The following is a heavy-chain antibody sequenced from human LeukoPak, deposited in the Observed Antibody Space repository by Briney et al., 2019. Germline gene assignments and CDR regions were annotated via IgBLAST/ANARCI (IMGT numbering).Heavy chain of an antibody. CDR3: ARMVVVPAARYRHYYYYGMDV. Sequence: SETLSLTCTVSGGSISSYYWSWIRQPPGKGLEWIGYIYYSGSTNYNPSLKSRVTIPVDTSKNQFSLKLSSVTAADTAVYYCARMVVVPAARYRHYYYYGMDVWGQGTTVTVSS. CDR1: GGSISSYY. V-gene: IGHV4-59*01. J-gene: IGHJ6*02. D-gene: IGHD2-2*01. CDR2: IYYSGST.